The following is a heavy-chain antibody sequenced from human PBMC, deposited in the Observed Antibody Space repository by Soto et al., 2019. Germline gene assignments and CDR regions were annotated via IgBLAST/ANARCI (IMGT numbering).Heavy chain of an antibody. V-gene: IGHV4-34*01. J-gene: IGHJ6*02. D-gene: IGHD6-6*01. CDR3: ARVRGSSYYYYGMDV. Sequence: PSETLSLTCAVYGGSFSVYYWRWIRHPPGKGLEWIGEINHSGSTNYNPSPKSRVTISVDTSKNQFSLKLSSVTAADTAVYYCARVRGSSYYYYGMDVWGQGTTVTVSS. CDR2: INHSGST. CDR1: GGSFSVYY.